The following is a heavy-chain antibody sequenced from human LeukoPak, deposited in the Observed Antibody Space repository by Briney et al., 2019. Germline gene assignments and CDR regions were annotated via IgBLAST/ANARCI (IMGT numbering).Heavy chain of an antibody. J-gene: IGHJ6*02. CDR1: GYSFTSYW. D-gene: IGHD3-22*01. CDR2: IYPGDSDT. CDR3: ARIYDSSGSYYYYGMDV. V-gene: IGHV5-51*01. Sequence: GESLKTSCKGSGYSFTSYWIGWVRQMPGKGLEWMGIIYPGDSDTRYSPSFQGQVTISADKSISTAYLQWSSLKASDTAMYYCARIYDSSGSYYYYGMDVWGQGTTVTVSS.